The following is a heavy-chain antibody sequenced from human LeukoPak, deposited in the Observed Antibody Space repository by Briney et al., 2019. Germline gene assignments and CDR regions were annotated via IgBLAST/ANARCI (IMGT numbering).Heavy chain of an antibody. CDR3: ARDRPGGSSLDY. V-gene: IGHV4-59*01. J-gene: IGHJ4*02. CDR1: GGSISGDY. CDR2: INSSGST. D-gene: IGHD6-13*01. Sequence: SETLSLTCTVSGGSISGDYWSWIRQSPGKGLEWIAYINSSGSTSYNPSLKSRVTISVDTSKNEFSLKLTSVNAADTAVYYCARDRPGGSSLDYWGQEILVTVSS.